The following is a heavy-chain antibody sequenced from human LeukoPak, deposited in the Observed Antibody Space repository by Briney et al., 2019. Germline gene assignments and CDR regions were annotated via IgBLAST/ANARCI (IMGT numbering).Heavy chain of an antibody. CDR2: NSDGSTT. CDR3: ATGRSGYGY. J-gene: IGHJ4*02. V-gene: IGHV3-74*01. Sequence: PGGSLRLSCAASGLTFSSYWMHWVRQGPGKGLAWVSRNSDGSTTSYADSVKGRFTISRDNAKNTLSLQMNSLRAEDTAVYYCATGRSGYGYWGQGTLVTVSS. CDR1: GLTFSSYW. D-gene: IGHD3-3*01.